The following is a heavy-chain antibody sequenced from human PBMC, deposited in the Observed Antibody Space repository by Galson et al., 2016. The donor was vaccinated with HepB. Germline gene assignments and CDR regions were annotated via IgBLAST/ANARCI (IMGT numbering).Heavy chain of an antibody. D-gene: IGHD4-23*01. J-gene: IGHJ5*02. CDR1: GLTFSDYA. V-gene: IGHV3-23*01. CDR2: INGGDNGGGIGP. Sequence: SLRLSCAGSGLTFSDYAMTWVRQAPGKGLEWVSSINGGDNGGGIGPYYADSVKGRFTISRDNYKNTLYLQMDSLRAEDTAVYFCTKDAGFYGGNSPPDSWGQGTLVTVSS. CDR3: TKDAGFYGGNSPPDS.